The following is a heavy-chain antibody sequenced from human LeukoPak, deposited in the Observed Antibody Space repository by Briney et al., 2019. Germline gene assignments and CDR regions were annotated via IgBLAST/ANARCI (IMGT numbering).Heavy chain of an antibody. Sequence: SQTLSLTCAISGDSVSSKRAAWNWIRQSPSRGLEWLGRTYYTSQWHNDFAVSVKSRITINPDTSKNQFSLQLNSVTPEDTAVYYCARSTTPGSENWFGPWGQGTLVTVSP. CDR2: TYYTSQWHN. D-gene: IGHD1-1*01. CDR1: GDSVSSKRAA. CDR3: ARSTTPGSENWFGP. V-gene: IGHV6-1*01. J-gene: IGHJ5*02.